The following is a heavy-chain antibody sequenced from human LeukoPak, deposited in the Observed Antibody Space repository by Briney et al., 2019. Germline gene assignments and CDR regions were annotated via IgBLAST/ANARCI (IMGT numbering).Heavy chain of an antibody. Sequence: PSQTLSLTCTISGGSISSGGYYWSWIRPHPGKGLEWIGYIYYSGSTYYNPSLKSRVTISVDTSKNQFSLKLSSVTAADTAVYYCARVTAAAINFDYWGQGTLVTVSS. D-gene: IGHD6-13*01. CDR2: IYYSGST. V-gene: IGHV4-31*03. CDR1: GGSISSGGYY. CDR3: ARVTAAAINFDY. J-gene: IGHJ4*02.